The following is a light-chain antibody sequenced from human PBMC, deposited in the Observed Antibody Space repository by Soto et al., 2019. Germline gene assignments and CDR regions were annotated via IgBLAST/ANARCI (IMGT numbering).Light chain of an antibody. V-gene: IGLV2-14*03. CDR2: DVS. CDR1: SSDVGGYNY. J-gene: IGLJ1*01. Sequence: QSALTQPASMSGSPGQSITISCTGTSSDVGGYNYVSWYQHHPGKAPKLMIYDVSKRPSGVSNRFSGSKSGNTASLTISGLQPEDEADYYCCSYTTSNTRQIVFGTGTQLTVL. CDR3: CSYTTSNTRQIV.